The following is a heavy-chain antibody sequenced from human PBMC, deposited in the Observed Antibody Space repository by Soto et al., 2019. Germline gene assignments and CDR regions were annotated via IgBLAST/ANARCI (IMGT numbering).Heavy chain of an antibody. CDR3: ARGGGGDHYYGMDV. V-gene: IGHV4-59*01. D-gene: IGHD4-17*01. J-gene: IGHJ6*02. CDR2: IYYSGST. Sequence: PSETLSLTCTVSGGSISSYYWSWIRQPPGKGLEWIGYIYYSGSTNYNPSLKSRVTISVDTSKNQFSLKLSSVTAADTAVYYCARGGGGDHYYGMDVWGQGTTVTVSS. CDR1: GGSISSYY.